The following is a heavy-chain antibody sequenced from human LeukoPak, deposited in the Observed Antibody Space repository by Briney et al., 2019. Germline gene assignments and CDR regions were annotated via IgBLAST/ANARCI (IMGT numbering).Heavy chain of an antibody. J-gene: IGHJ6*02. V-gene: IGHV1-18*01. CDR3: ARDPPYDSSGYYYYGMDV. CDR1: GYTFTSYG. Sequence: ASVKVSCKASGYTFTSYGISWVRQAPGQGLEWMGWISAYNGNTNYAQKLQGRVTMTTDTSTSTAYMELRSLRSDDTAVYYCARDPPYDSSGYYYYGMDVWGQGTTVTVSS. D-gene: IGHD3-22*01. CDR2: ISAYNGNT.